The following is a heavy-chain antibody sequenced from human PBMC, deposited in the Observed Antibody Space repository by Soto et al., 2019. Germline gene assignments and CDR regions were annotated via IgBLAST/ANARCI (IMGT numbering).Heavy chain of an antibody. J-gene: IGHJ6*02. CDR2: IIPIFGTA. CDR1: GGTFSSYA. CDR3: ARDSPYGDSFYYYYGMDV. D-gene: IGHD4-17*01. Sequence: SVKVSCKASGGTFSSYAISWVRQAPGQGLEWMGGIIPIFGTANYAQKFQGRVTITADESTSTAYMELSSLRSEDTAVYYCARDSPYGDSFYYYYGMDVWGQGTTVTVSS. V-gene: IGHV1-69*13.